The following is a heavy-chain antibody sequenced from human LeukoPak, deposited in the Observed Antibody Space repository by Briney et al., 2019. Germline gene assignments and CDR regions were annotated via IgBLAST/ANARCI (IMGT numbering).Heavy chain of an antibody. D-gene: IGHD5-18*01. V-gene: IGHV4-61*02. Sequence: SQTLSLTCTVSGGSISSGSYYWSWIRQPAGKGLEWIGRIYTGGSTNYNPSLKSRVTISVDTSKNQFSLKLSSVTAADTAVYYCARGYSDAFDIWGQGTMVTVSS. CDR3: ARGYSDAFDI. CDR1: GGSISSGSYY. J-gene: IGHJ3*02. CDR2: IYTGGST.